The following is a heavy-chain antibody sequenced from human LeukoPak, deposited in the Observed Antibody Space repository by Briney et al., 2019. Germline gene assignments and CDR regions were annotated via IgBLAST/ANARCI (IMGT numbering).Heavy chain of an antibody. J-gene: IGHJ5*02. Sequence: GASVKVSCKASGYTFTSHGITWVRQAPGQGLEWMGWIGIYSGNTYQAEKFQDRFTMTTDTSTSTAYMELRGLRSDDTAVYYCARDVECHGGSCYYWFDTWGQGTLVTVSS. CDR1: GYTFTSHG. CDR2: IGIYSGNT. V-gene: IGHV1-18*04. CDR3: ARDVECHGGSCYYWFDT. D-gene: IGHD3-22*01.